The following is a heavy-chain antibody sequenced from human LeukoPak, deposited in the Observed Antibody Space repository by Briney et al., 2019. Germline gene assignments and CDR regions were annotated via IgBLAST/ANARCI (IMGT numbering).Heavy chain of an antibody. CDR3: ASSDYYRLDL. J-gene: IGHJ5*02. Sequence: SGTLSLTCAVSGGSISSSHWWSWVRQPPGKGLEWIGEIHQTGSTNYNPSLRSRGSISLDKAKNQFTPNLNSVTAADTAVYYCASSDYYRLDLWGQGILVTVSS. CDR1: GGSISSSHW. CDR2: IHQTGST. D-gene: IGHD6-25*01. V-gene: IGHV4-4*02.